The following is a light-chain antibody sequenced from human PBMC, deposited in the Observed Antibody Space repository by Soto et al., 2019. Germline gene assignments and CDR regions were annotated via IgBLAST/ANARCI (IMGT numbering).Light chain of an antibody. J-gene: IGKJ3*01. Sequence: EIVLTQSPGTLSLSPGERATLSCRASQSLSNSYLAWYQQKPGQAPRLLIYGASSRATDISDRFSGSGSGTDFTLTISRLEPEDFAVYYCQQYGSSPFTFGPGTKVDIK. V-gene: IGKV3-20*01. CDR3: QQYGSSPFT. CDR2: GAS. CDR1: QSLSNSY.